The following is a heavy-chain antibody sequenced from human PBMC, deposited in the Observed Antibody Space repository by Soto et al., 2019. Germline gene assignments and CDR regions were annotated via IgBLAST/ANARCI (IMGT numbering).Heavy chain of an antibody. J-gene: IGHJ4*02. Sequence: SLRLSCAASGFTFSSYGMHWVRQAPGKGLEWVAVIWYDGGNKYYADSVKGRFTISRDNSKNTLYLQMNSLRAEDTAVYYCALSGGYYYFDYWGQGTMVTVSS. CDR3: ALSGGYYYFDY. CDR2: IWYDGGNK. D-gene: IGHD3-22*01. CDR1: GFTFSSYG. V-gene: IGHV3-33*01.